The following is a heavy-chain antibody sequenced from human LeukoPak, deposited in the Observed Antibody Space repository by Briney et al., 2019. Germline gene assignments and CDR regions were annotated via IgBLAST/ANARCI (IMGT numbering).Heavy chain of an antibody. CDR1: GGSVSSDY. Sequence: SETLSLTCTVSGGSVSSDYWSWIRQAPGKGLEWIGFIFYTGSNNYNPSLKSQVTMSVDTSKNQFSLRLNSVTAADTAVYYCARRGPWSGSFDYWGQGALVTVSS. CDR3: ARRGPWSGSFDY. CDR2: IFYTGSN. V-gene: IGHV4-59*08. D-gene: IGHD3-3*01. J-gene: IGHJ4*02.